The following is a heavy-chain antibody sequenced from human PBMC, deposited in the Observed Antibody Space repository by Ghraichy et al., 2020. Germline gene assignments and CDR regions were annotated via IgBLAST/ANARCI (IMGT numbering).Heavy chain of an antibody. Sequence: GESLNISCAASGFTFNYAWMSWVRQAPGKGLEWVGRIKSETNGGSTDFAAPVKGRFTISRDDSKNTLYLQMSSLKTEDTAVYYCTTDNGAAWGQGTLVTVSS. CDR2: IKSETNGGST. CDR3: TTDNGAA. J-gene: IGHJ5*02. CDR1: GFTFNYAW. V-gene: IGHV3-15*01.